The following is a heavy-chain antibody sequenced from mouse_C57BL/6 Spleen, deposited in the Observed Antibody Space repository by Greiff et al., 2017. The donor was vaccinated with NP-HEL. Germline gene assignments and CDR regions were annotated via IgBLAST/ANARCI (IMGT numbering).Heavy chain of an antibody. Sequence: QVQLQQPGAELVRPGSSVKLSCKASGYTFTSYWMDWVKQRPGQGLEWIGNIYPSDSETHYNQKFKDKATLTVDKSSSTAYMQLSSLTSEDSAVYYCARGYYWEHFDYWGQGTTLTVSS. J-gene: IGHJ2*01. CDR1: GYTFTSYW. D-gene: IGHD4-1*01. CDR2: IYPSDSET. CDR3: ARGYYWEHFDY. V-gene: IGHV1-61*01.